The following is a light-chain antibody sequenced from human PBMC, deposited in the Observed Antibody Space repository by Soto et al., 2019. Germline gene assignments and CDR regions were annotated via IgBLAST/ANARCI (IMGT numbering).Light chain of an antibody. CDR3: QQYNNWPPDRT. Sequence: EIVMTQSPATLSVSPGERATLSCRASQSVSSNLAWYQQKPGQAPRLLIYGASTRATGIPARFSGSGSRTESPLTISSLQSEDFAIYFCQQYNNWPPDRTFGQGTKVEIK. CDR1: QSVSSN. J-gene: IGKJ1*01. CDR2: GAS. V-gene: IGKV3-15*01.